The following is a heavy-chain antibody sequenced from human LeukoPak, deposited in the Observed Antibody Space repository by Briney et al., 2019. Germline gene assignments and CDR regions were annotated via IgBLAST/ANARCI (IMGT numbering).Heavy chain of an antibody. J-gene: IGHJ3*02. Sequence: SETLSLTCTVSGGSISSSNYYWGWIRQPPGKGLEWIGSIHYSGSTYYNPSLKSRVTISVDTSKNQFSLKLSSVTAADTAVYYCASTYYDFWSGYVGAFDIWGQGTMVTVSS. CDR1: GGSISSSNYY. V-gene: IGHV4-39*01. CDR3: ASTYYDFWSGYVGAFDI. CDR2: IHYSGST. D-gene: IGHD3-3*01.